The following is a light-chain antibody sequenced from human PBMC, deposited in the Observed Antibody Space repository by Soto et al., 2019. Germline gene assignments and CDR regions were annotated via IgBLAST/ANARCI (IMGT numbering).Light chain of an antibody. Sequence: EIVLTQFPGTLSLSPGERATLSCRASQSVSSSYLAWYQQKPGQAPRLLIYGASSRATGIPDRFSGSGSGTDFTLTISSLEPEDFAVYFCQHRRTWPWTFGQGTKVDIK. J-gene: IGKJ1*01. CDR3: QHRRTWPWT. CDR2: GAS. V-gene: IGKV3D-20*02. CDR1: QSVSSSY.